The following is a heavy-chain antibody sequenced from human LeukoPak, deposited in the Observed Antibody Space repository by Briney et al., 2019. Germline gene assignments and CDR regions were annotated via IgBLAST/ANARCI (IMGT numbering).Heavy chain of an antibody. CDR3: ARAVTIFGVVIHYYYGMDV. J-gene: IGHJ6*02. D-gene: IGHD3-3*01. V-gene: IGHV4-34*01. Sequence: PSETLSLTCAVYGGSFSGYYWSWIRQPPGKGLEWIGEINHSGSTNYNPSLKSRVTISVDTSKNQFSPKLSSVTAADTAVYYCARAVTIFGVVIHYYYGMDVWGQGTTVTVSS. CDR2: INHSGST. CDR1: GGSFSGYY.